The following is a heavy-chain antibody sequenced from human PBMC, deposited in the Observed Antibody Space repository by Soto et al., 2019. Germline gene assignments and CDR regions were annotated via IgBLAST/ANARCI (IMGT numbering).Heavy chain of an antibody. CDR1: GFTFGSYP. D-gene: IGHD2-8*01. CDR3: ARILYSSQRDGVDV. J-gene: IGHJ6*02. Sequence: PGGSLRLSCAASGFTFGSYPMTWVRQAPGKGLEWVSSTSSGSDTIFYADSVKGRFTISRDNSRSTLYLQMNRLRAEDMAIYYCARILYSSQRDGVDVWGQGTTVTVSS. V-gene: IGHV3-23*01. CDR2: TSSGSDTI.